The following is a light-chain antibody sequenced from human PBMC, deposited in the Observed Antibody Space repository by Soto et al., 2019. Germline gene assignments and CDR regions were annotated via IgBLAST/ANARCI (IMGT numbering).Light chain of an antibody. CDR1: SSDDGGYNY. CDR3: SSYTNSDTWV. V-gene: IGLV2-14*01. J-gene: IGLJ3*02. CDR2: EVT. Sequence: QSVLTQPASVSGSPGQSITISCTGTSSDDGGYNYVSWYQQHPGQVPKLTIYEVTNRPSGVSSRFSGSKSGNTASLTISGLQAEAEADYYCSSYTNSDTWVFGGGTKLTVL.